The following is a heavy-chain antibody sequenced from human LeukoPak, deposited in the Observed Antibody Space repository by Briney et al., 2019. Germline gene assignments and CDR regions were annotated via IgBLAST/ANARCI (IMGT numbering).Heavy chain of an antibody. CDR2: INPKSGGT. Sequence: ASVTVSFTSSGYTFTFYFMHWVRQAPGQGLEWMGWINPKSGGTKYAQKFQGRVTMTRDTSITTAYMELSRLRSDDTAVYYCARDMGHMVVVTAISGFDSWGQGTLVTVSS. CDR1: GYTFTFYF. D-gene: IGHD2-21*02. J-gene: IGHJ4*02. V-gene: IGHV1-2*02. CDR3: ARDMGHMVVVTAISGFDS.